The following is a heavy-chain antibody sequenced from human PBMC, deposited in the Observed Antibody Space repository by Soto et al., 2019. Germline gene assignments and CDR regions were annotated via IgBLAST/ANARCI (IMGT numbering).Heavy chain of an antibody. CDR3: AMSGYSSGPFDY. CDR1: GGSISNSNYY. J-gene: IGHJ4*02. V-gene: IGHV4-39*01. CDR2: LYYSGDT. D-gene: IGHD6-19*01. Sequence: PSETLSLTCTVSGGSISNSNYYWGWIRQPPGTGLEWIGSLYYSGDTYYNPSLKSRVTISVDTSYNQFSLRLTSMTAADTAVYFCAMSGYSSGPFDYWGLGTLVTVSS.